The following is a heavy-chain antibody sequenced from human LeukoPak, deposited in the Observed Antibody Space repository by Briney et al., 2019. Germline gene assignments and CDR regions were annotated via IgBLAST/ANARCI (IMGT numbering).Heavy chain of an antibody. J-gene: IGHJ5*02. CDR1: GFTFSSYG. D-gene: IGHD1-26*01. V-gene: IGHV3-30*02. Sequence: PGGSLRLSCAASGFTFSSYGMHWVRQAPGKGLEWVAFIRYDGSNKYYADSVKGRFTISRDNSKNTLYLQMNSLRAEDTAAYYCAKVKWELRTDWFDPWGQGTLVTVSS. CDR2: IRYDGSNK. CDR3: AKVKWELRTDWFDP.